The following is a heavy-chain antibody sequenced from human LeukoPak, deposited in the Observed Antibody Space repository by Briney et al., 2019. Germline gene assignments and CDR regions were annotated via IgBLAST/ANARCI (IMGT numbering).Heavy chain of an antibody. CDR3: ARVQRPLDGADY. CDR2: IYYSGST. CDR1: GGSISSYY. D-gene: IGHD1-1*01. Sequence: SETLSLTCAVSGGSISSYYWSWIRQPPGKGLEWIGYIYYSGSTNYNPSLKSRVTISVDTSKNQFSLKLSSVTAADTAVYYCARVQRPLDGADYWGQGTLVTVSS. J-gene: IGHJ4*02. V-gene: IGHV4-59*01.